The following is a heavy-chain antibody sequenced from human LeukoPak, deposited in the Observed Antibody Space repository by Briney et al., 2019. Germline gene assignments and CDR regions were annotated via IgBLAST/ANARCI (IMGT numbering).Heavy chain of an antibody. J-gene: IGHJ4*02. CDR3: VRLRWELLAPYFDH. D-gene: IGHD2-15*01. V-gene: IGHV4-59*01. CDR1: TDSTNTYY. CDR2: ISHSGST. Sequence: SETLSLTCSVSTDSTNTYYWSWIRRSPGKGLECIGDISHSGSTDYNPSCKSRVTVSIDMSKKEFSLKLTSVTVADTAMYYCVRLRWELLAPYFDHWGQGAFVIVSS.